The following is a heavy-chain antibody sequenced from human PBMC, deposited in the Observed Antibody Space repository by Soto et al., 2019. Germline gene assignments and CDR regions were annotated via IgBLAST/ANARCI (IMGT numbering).Heavy chain of an antibody. CDR2: ISHDGTNK. J-gene: IGHJ4*02. Sequence: GGSMRLSCEVAGFTFSAYGMHWVRQAPGKGLEWVAAISHDGTNKNYGDSVKGRFTISRDNSKKTLYLQMNSLRPEDTALYYCAKDEYYYSRSGYYIFDSWGQGTLVTVSS. V-gene: IGHV3-30*18. CDR1: GFTFSAYG. D-gene: IGHD3-22*01. CDR3: AKDEYYYSRSGYYIFDS.